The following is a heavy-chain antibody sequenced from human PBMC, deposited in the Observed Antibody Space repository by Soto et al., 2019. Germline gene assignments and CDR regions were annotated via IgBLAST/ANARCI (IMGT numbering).Heavy chain of an antibody. V-gene: IGHV3-7*01. Sequence: EAQLVESGGGLVQPGGSLRVSCAVSGFTFSDYWMSWVRQAPGKGLEWVAKIKQDGSEKDYVDSVKGRFSISRDNANNSLYLHMYSLRVEDTAIYYRARGGRDAYDWFDPWGQGTLVTVSS. CDR3: ARGGRDAYDWFDP. CDR1: GFTFSDYW. D-gene: IGHD3-16*01. CDR2: IKQDGSEK. J-gene: IGHJ5*02.